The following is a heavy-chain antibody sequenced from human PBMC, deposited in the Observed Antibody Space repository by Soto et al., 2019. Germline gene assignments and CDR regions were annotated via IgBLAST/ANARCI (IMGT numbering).Heavy chain of an antibody. Sequence: QVQLQESGPGLVKPSETLSLTCTVSGGSISSYYWSWIRQPPGKGLEWIGYIYYSGSTNYHPSLKSRVTISVDTSKNQFSVKLSSVTAADTAVYYCARVRLGGAYGSGNYGMDVWGQGTTVTVSS. V-gene: IGHV4-59*01. CDR1: GGSISSYY. D-gene: IGHD3-10*01. CDR2: IYYSGST. J-gene: IGHJ6*02. CDR3: ARVRLGGAYGSGNYGMDV.